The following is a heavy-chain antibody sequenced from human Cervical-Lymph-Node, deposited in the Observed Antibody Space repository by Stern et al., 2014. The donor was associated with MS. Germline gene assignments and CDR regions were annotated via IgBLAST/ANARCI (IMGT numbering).Heavy chain of an antibody. Sequence: VQLVESGAEVKQPGASVRVSCKASGYTFTSYYMHWVRQAPGQGLEWMGRINPKSGDTKYTQKFQGRVTMTRDTSISTAYMEVSRLTYDDTALYYCARGSSGPRRYWGQGALVTVSS. CDR3: ARGSSGPRRY. J-gene: IGHJ4*02. D-gene: IGHD3-22*01. CDR2: INPKSGDT. CDR1: GYTFTSYY. V-gene: IGHV1-2*06.